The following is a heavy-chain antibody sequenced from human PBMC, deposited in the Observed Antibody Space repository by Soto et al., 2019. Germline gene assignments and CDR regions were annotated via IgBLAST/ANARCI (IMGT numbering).Heavy chain of an antibody. Sequence: GGSLRLSCAASGFTFSKAWMSWVRQAPGKGLEWVSAISGSGGSTYDADSVKGRFTISRDNSTNTLYLQMNSLRAEDTAVYYCAKGQTTRRVFDYWGQGTLVTVSS. CDR2: ISGSGGST. CDR3: AKGQTTRRVFDY. CDR1: GFTFSKAW. V-gene: IGHV3-23*01. D-gene: IGHD1-7*01. J-gene: IGHJ4*02.